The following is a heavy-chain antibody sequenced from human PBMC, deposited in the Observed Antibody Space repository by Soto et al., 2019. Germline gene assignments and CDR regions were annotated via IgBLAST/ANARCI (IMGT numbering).Heavy chain of an antibody. CDR3: ARGMVARTRFYHYCGMDV. V-gene: IGHV1-24*01. Sequence: QVQLVQSGAEVKKPGASVKVSCKVSGYTLIELSMHWVRQAPGQGLEWMGGFDAEDGETIYAQKFQGRVTMTHDTSTDRAEKELSSLRAENTVLYCYARGMVARTRFYHYCGMDVWGQGTTVTVPS. J-gene: IGHJ6*02. CDR2: FDAEDGET. D-gene: IGHD3-10*01. CDR1: GYTLIELS.